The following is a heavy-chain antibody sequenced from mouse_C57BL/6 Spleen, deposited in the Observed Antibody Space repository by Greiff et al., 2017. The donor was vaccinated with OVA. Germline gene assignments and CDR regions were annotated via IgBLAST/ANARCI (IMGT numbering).Heavy chain of an antibody. CDR3: ARSGITTVVATRNYAMDY. CDR1: GYTFTSYW. J-gene: IGHJ4*01. V-gene: IGHV1-64*01. D-gene: IGHD1-1*01. CDR2: IHPNSGST. Sequence: QVQLQQPGAELVKPGASVKLSCKASGYTFTSYWMHWVKQRPGQGLEWIGMIHPNSGSTNYNEKFKSKATLTVDKSSSTAYMQLSSLTSEDSAVYYCARSGITTVVATRNYAMDYWGQGTSVTVSS.